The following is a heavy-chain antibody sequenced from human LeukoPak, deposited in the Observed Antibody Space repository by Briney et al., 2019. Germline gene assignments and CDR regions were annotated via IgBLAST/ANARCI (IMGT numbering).Heavy chain of an antibody. D-gene: IGHD3-10*02. CDR1: GGSISSYY. CDR2: IYYSGST. Sequence: PSETLSLTCAVSGGSISSYYWNWIRRPPGKGLKWIGYIYYSGSTNYNPSLKSRVTISIDTSKNQLSLQLRSVTAADTAVYYCATDVRGLVPYYFDFWGQGTLVTVSS. CDR3: ATDVRGLVPYYFDF. V-gene: IGHV4-59*01. J-gene: IGHJ4*02.